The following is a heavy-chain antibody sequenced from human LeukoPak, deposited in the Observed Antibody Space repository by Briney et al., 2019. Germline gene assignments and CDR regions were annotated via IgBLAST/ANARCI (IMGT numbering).Heavy chain of an antibody. CDR1: GGSISSGGYY. CDR2: IYYSGST. D-gene: IGHD2-2*01. CDR3: ARQLVVVLPAEFDF. J-gene: IGHJ4*02. Sequence: SQTLSLTCTVSGGSISSGGYYWGWIRQPPGKGLEWIGSIYYSGSTYYNPSLKSRVTISVDTSRNQFSLKLSSVTAADTAVYFCARQLVVVLPAEFDFWGQGTLVTVSS. V-gene: IGHV4-39*01.